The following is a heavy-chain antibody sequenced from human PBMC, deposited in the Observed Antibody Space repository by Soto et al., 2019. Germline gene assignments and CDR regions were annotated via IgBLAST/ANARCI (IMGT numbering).Heavy chain of an antibody. J-gene: IGHJ4*02. V-gene: IGHV4-61*01. CDR3: ARTYYYDSSGYSLDY. Sequence: SDTLSLTCTVYGGSVSIGSYYWNWILHPPGKGLELIGYIYYSGSTNYNPSLKSRVTISVDTSKNQFSLRLSSVTAADTAVYYCARTYYYDSSGYSLDYWGQGTLVTVSS. CDR1: GGSVSIGSYY. CDR2: IYYSGST. D-gene: IGHD3-22*01.